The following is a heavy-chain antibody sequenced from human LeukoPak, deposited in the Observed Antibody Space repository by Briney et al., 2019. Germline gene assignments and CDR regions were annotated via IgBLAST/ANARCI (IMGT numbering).Heavy chain of an antibody. CDR2: INHSGST. CDR3: ARVTHPRPRVNWYFDL. Sequence: SETLSLTCAVYGGSFSGYYWSGIRQPPGKGLEWIGEINHSGSTNYNPSLKSRVTISVDTSKNQFSLKLSSVTAADTAVYYCARVTHPRPRVNWYFDLWGRGTLVTVSS. V-gene: IGHV4-34*01. CDR1: GGSFSGYY. D-gene: IGHD1-14*01. J-gene: IGHJ2*01.